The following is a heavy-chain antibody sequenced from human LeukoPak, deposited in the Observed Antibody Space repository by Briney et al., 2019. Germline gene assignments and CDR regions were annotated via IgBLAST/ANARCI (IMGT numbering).Heavy chain of an antibody. CDR3: SRRIGYCSGGTCSLFDQ. CDR1: GCSIRHSIHL. V-gene: IGHV4-39*01. Sequence: SYTLPLPCRVSGCSIRHSIHLGVGIRDPTGKGLERLRRLYYSGSTYYNPSRKSRVTISVDTSKNQFSLKLSSVTAADAAVYFCSRRIGYCSGGTCSLFDQWGQGTLVTVSS. CDR2: LYYSGST. D-gene: IGHD2-15*01. J-gene: IGHJ4*02.